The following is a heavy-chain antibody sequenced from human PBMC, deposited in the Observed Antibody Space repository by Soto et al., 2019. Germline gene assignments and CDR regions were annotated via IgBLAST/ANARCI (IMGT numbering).Heavy chain of an antibody. V-gene: IGHV4-4*02. D-gene: IGHD3-10*01. CDR2: IYHSGIT. CDR1: GGSISSSNW. CDR3: ARAEQRRHYYGSGTTSD. J-gene: IGHJ4*02. Sequence: SETLSLTCAVSGGSISSSNWWRWARQPPGKGLEWSGEIYHSGITSYNPSLKSRVTISVDKAKNQFSLRLNSVTAADTAVYYCARAEQRRHYYGSGTTSDWGQGTLVTVSS.